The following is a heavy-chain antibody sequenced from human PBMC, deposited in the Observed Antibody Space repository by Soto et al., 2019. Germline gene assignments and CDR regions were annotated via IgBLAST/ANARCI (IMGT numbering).Heavy chain of an antibody. Sequence: QVQLVESGGGVVQPGRSLRLSCAASGFTFSSYGIHWVRQAPGKGLEWVAVIWYDGSNKYYADSVKGRFTISRDNSKNTLYRQMNSLRAEDTAVYYCARGSPRNTDFAYWGQGTLVTVSS. CDR3: ARGSPRNTDFAY. CDR1: GFTFSSYG. J-gene: IGHJ4*02. CDR2: IWYDGSNK. V-gene: IGHV3-33*01.